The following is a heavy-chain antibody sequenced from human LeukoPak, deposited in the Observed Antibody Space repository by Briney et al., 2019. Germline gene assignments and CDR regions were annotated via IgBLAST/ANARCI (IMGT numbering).Heavy chain of an antibody. CDR1: GYTFTSYG. V-gene: IGHV1-18*01. CDR2: ISAYNGNT. CDR3: ARDLRCSGGSCYFWLSRATTYYCGMDV. J-gene: IGHJ6*02. D-gene: IGHD2-15*01. Sequence: ASVKVSCKASGYTFTSYGISWVRQAPGQGLEWMGWISAYNGNTNYAQKLQGRVTMTTDTSTSTAYMELRSLRSDDTAVYYCARDLRCSGGSCYFWLSRATTYYCGMDVWGQGTTVTVSS.